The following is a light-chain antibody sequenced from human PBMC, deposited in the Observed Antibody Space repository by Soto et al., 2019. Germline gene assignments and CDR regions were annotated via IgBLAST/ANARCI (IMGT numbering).Light chain of an antibody. CDR2: AAS. J-gene: IGKJ1*01. Sequence: DIQMTPSPSSLSASVGDRVTIACRASQNIGRSLNWYQEKPGKAPELLINAASSLQSGVPSIFSGSGSGSVCTLTISSLQPEDFATYYCQQSYTSWRFGQGTKVDIK. CDR1: QNIGRS. CDR3: QQSYTSWR. V-gene: IGKV1-39*01.